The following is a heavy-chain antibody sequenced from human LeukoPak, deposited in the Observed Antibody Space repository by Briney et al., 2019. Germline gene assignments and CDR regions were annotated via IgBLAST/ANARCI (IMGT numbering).Heavy chain of an antibody. CDR1: GFTFSSYW. D-gene: IGHD3-22*01. V-gene: IGHV3-7*01. CDR2: IKQDGSEK. J-gene: IGHJ4*02. Sequence: GGSLRLSCAASGFTFSSYWMSGVRQAPGKGLEWVANIKQDGSEKYYVDSVKGRFTISRDNAKNSLYLQMNSLRAEDTAVYYCVKDKSYDTEYFFDYWGQGTLVTVSS. CDR3: VKDKSYDTEYFFDY.